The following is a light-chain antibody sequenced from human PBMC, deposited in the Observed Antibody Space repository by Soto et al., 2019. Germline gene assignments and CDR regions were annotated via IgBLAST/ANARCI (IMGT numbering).Light chain of an antibody. CDR1: QTISNW. Sequence: IQMSQSPSTLCASLGYRVTITWQASQTISNWLAWYQQKPGKAPKLLIYAASTLQSGVPSRFSGSGSGTAFTLTISCLQSEDFATYYCQKYYSYPYNFGQGTKVDIK. J-gene: IGKJ2*01. CDR2: AAS. V-gene: IGKV1-5*01. CDR3: QKYYSYPYN.